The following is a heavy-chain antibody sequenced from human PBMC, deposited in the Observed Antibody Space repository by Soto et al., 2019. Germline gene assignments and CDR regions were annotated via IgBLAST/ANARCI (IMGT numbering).Heavy chain of an antibody. CDR3: AKIAVTTYDY. J-gene: IGHJ4*02. CDR2: ISGSGGST. D-gene: IGHD4-4*01. V-gene: IGHV3-23*01. CDR1: GFTFRSYA. Sequence: GFLRLSCAASGFTFRSYAMGWVRQAPGKGLEWVSGISGSGGSTYYADSVEGRFTISRDNSKNTLYLQMNSLRAEDTAIYYCAKIAVTTYDYWGQGTLVTVSS.